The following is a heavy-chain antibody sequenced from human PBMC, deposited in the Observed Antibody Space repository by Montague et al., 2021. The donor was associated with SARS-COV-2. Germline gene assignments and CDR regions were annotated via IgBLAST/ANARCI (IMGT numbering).Heavy chain of an antibody. CDR2: MYSSGTT. CDR3: ARSTSGGFIY. Sequence: SETLSLTCSVSGGSISSTSFFWAWIRQPPGKGLEWVGSMYSSGTTYYXPSPKSRVTISGDTSRNQLSVRLSSVTAADTAVYYCARSTSGGFIYWGQGTLVTVSS. D-gene: IGHD6-19*01. J-gene: IGHJ4*02. V-gene: IGHV4-39*01. CDR1: GGSISSTSFF.